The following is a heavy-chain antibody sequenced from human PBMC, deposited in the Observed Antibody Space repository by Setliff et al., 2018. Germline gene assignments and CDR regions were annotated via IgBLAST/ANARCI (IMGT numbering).Heavy chain of an antibody. CDR1: GYTFNNYG. V-gene: IGHV1-18*01. D-gene: IGHD4-17*01. J-gene: IGHJ4*02. Sequence: ASVKVSCKASGYTFNNYGITWVRQAPGQGLEWMGWINNYSFKTTYPQRFLDRVTVTTDTSATTAYMELSRLRSDDTAVYYCARDPTVTMLYDYWGQGTLVTVSS. CDR3: ARDPTVTMLYDY. CDR2: INNYSFKT.